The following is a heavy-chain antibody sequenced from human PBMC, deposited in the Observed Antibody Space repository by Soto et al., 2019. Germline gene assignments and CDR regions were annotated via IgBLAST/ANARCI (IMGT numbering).Heavy chain of an antibody. J-gene: IGHJ4*02. V-gene: IGHV3-23*01. CDR2: ISGSGDRT. CDR1: GLTFSAYP. D-gene: IGHD2-15*01. Sequence: EVQKLESGGGLVQPGGSLRLSCAASGLTFSAYPMSWVRQAPGKGLEWVSSISGSGDRTYYADSVKGRFTISRDNSKNTLYLQRNRLRVEDTAVYFCPSGWGGRHEGYWGQGTLVTVSS. CDR3: PSGWGGRHEGY.